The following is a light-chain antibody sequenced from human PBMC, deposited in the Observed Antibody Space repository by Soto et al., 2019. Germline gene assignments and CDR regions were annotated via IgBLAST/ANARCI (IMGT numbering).Light chain of an antibody. V-gene: IGLV3-21*02. CDR3: QVWDSSSDPQV. CDR1: NIGSKS. J-gene: IGLJ2*01. Sequence: SYELTQPPSVSVAPGQTARITCGGNNIGSKSGHWYQQKPGQAPVLVVYDDSDRPSGIPEPFSGSNSGNTATLTISRVEAGDEADYYCQVWDSSSDPQVFGGGTKLTVL. CDR2: DDS.